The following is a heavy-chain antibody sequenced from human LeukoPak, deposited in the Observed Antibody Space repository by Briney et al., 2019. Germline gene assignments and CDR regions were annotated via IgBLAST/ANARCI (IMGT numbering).Heavy chain of an antibody. J-gene: IGHJ4*02. CDR1: GGSFSGYY. Sequence: SETLSLTCAVYGGSFSGYYWSWIRQPPGKGLEWIGEINHSGSTNYNPSLKSRLTISLDTSKNQFSLKLNSVTAADTAVYFCANTQSGYFDYWGQGTLVTVSS. V-gene: IGHV4-34*09. CDR3: ANTQSGYFDY. CDR2: INHSGST.